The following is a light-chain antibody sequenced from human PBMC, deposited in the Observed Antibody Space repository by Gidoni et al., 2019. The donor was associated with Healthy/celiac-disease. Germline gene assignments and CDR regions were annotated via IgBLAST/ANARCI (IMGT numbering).Light chain of an antibody. V-gene: IGKV1-39*01. CDR2: AAS. CDR3: QQSYSTPRT. J-gene: IGKJ1*01. CDR1: QSISSY. Sequence: DIQITQSPFSLPASVGDRVTITCRASQSISSYLNWYQQKPGKAPKLLIYAASSLQSGVPSRFSGSGSGTEFTLTISSLQPEDFATYYCQQSYSTPRTFGQGTKVEIK.